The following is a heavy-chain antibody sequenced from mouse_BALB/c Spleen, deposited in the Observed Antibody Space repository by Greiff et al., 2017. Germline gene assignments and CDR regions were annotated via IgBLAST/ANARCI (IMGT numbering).Heavy chain of an antibody. CDR2: IYPYNGGT. CDR3: ARQGGSSLDY. CDR1: GYTFTDYN. Sequence: VQLKQSGPELVKPGASVKISCKASGYTFTDYNMHWVKQSHGKSLEWIGYIYPYNGGTGYNQKFKSKATLTVDNSSSTAYMELRSLTSEDSAVYYCARQGGSSLDYWGQGTTLTVSS. V-gene: IGHV1S29*02. D-gene: IGHD1-1*01. J-gene: IGHJ2*01.